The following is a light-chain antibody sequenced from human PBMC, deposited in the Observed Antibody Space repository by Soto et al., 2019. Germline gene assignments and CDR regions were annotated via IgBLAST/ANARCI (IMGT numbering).Light chain of an antibody. CDR1: QSISTW. V-gene: IGKV1-5*03. J-gene: IGKJ1*01. CDR2: KAS. Sequence: DIQMTQSPPTLSASVGDRVTITCRASQSISTWLAWYQQEPGKAPKLLIHKASSLQSGVPSRFSGSGSGTDFTLTISSLHPDDFATYYCQQYNSYSPTFGQGTRVEIK. CDR3: QQYNSYSPT.